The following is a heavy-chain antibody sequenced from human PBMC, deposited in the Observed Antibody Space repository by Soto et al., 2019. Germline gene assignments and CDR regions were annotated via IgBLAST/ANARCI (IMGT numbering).Heavy chain of an antibody. V-gene: IGHV3-21*06. CDR1: GFTFSGYS. J-gene: IGHJ4*02. D-gene: IGHD6-19*01. CDR3: AKFTEPGYSSIWYYFEY. Sequence: GGSLRLSCVGSGFTFSGYSMAWVRQAPGRGLEWVASISSRSTNIDYADSVKGRFTISRDNAKNLVSLQMSSLRGEDTALYYCAKFTEPGYSSIWYYFEYWGQGTPVTVS. CDR2: ISSRSTNI.